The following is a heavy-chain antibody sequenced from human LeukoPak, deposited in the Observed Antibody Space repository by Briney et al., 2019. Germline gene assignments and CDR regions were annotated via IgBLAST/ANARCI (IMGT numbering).Heavy chain of an antibody. CDR2: SPRGDIT. CDR3: AKDDDWGRFNH. CDR1: EFSVGSNY. D-gene: IGHD3-16*01. V-gene: IGHV3-53*01. Sequence: GGSLRLSCAASEFSVGSNYTTWVRQAPGKGLEWVSGISPRGDITYYKDSVRGRFTISRDNFKNTVSLQLNSLRAEDTAMYYCAKDDDWGRFNHWGQGTLVTVSS. J-gene: IGHJ1*01.